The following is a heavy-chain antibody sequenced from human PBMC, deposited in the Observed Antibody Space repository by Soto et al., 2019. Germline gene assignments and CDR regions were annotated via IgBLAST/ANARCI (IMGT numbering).Heavy chain of an antibody. D-gene: IGHD6-13*01. CDR2: INAGNGNT. J-gene: IGHJ6*02. CDR3: ARERLAAAGKVSYYYYGMDV. CDR1: GYTFTSYA. V-gene: IGHV1-3*01. Sequence: ASVKVSCKASGYTFTSYAMHLVRQAPGQRLEWMGWINAGNGNTKYSQKFQGRVTITRDTSASTAYMELSSLRSEDTAVYYCARERLAAAGKVSYYYYGMDVWGQGTTVTVSS.